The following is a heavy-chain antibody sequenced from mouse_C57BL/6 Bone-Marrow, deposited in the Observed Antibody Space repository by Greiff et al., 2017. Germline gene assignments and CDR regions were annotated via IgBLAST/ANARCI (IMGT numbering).Heavy chain of an antibody. V-gene: IGHV14-4*01. CDR2: IDPENGDT. Sequence: VQLVESGAELVRPGASVKLSCTASGFNIKDDYMHWVKQRPEQGLEWIGWIDPENGDTEYASKFQGKATITADTSSNTAYLQLSSLTSEDTAVYYCTTQYYYGSRLYYFDYWGQGTTLTVSS. D-gene: IGHD1-1*01. CDR3: TTQYYYGSRLYYFDY. J-gene: IGHJ2*01. CDR1: GFNIKDDY.